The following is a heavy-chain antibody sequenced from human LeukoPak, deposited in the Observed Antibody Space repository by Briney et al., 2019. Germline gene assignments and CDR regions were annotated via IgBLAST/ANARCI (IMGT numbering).Heavy chain of an antibody. CDR1: GGSIRRNY. CDR3: AREDIDYYDSSGYRNWFDP. J-gene: IGHJ5*02. CDR2: IYYSGST. Sequence: SETLSLTCTVSGGSIRRNYWSWIRQPPGKGLEWIGYIYYSGSTNYNPSLKSRVTISVDTSKNQFSLKLSSVTAADTAVYYCAREDIDYYDSSGYRNWFDPWGQGTLVTVSS. V-gene: IGHV4-59*01. D-gene: IGHD3-22*01.